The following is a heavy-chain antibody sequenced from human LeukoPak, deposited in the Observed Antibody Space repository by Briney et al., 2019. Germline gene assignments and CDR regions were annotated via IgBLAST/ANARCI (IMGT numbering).Heavy chain of an antibody. Sequence: ASETLSLTCAVSSDSISSTTWWSWVRQPPGKGLEWIGEVNHSGNTYYNPSLTSRDTISVDMSDNQFSLKMTSMTAADTAVYFCALGYHDVWELWGQGSLVTVSS. CDR2: VNHSGNT. V-gene: IGHV4-4*02. J-gene: IGHJ4*02. D-gene: IGHD6-25*01. CDR3: ALGYHDVWEL. CDR1: SDSISSTTW.